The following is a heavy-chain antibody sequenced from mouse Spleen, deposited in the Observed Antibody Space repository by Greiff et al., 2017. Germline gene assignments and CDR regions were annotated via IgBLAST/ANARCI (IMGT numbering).Heavy chain of an antibody. Sequence: EVKLEESGGGLVKLGGSLKLSCAASGFTFSSYAMSWVRQTPEKRLEWVATISSGGGNTYYPDSVKGRFTISRDNAKNTLYLQMSSLKSEDTAMYYCARQDRYDSYFDYWGQGTTLTVSS. D-gene: IGHD2-14*01. V-gene: IGHV5-9*04. CDR1: GFTFSSYA. CDR3: ARQDRYDSYFDY. CDR2: ISSGGGNT. J-gene: IGHJ2*01.